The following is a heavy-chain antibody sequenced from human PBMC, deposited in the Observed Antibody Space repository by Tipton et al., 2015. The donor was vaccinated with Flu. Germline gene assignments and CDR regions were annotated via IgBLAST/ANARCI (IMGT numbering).Heavy chain of an antibody. V-gene: IGHV3-33*06. CDR3: AKGAWYYYDSSGAFDI. J-gene: IGHJ3*02. Sequence: SLRLSCAASGFTFSSYGMHWVRQAPGKGLEWVAVIWYDGSNKYYADSVKGRFTISRDNSKNTLYLQMNSLRAEDTAVYYCAKGAWYYYDSSGAFDIGGQGTMDTVSS. CDR1: GFTFSSYG. D-gene: IGHD3-22*01. CDR2: IWYDGSNK.